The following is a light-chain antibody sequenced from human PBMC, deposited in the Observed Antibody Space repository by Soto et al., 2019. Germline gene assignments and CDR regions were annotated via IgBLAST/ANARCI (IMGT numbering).Light chain of an antibody. Sequence: VVFTHSPVTLSLYPGERATLSCRASQSFRGLLAWYQQKPGQAPRLLIYDAYNRATGIPPRFSGSGSGTDFTLTISSLEPEDSAVYYCQQRHMWPITFGQGTRLEIK. CDR2: DAY. CDR3: QQRHMWPIT. V-gene: IGKV3-11*01. J-gene: IGKJ5*01. CDR1: QSFRGL.